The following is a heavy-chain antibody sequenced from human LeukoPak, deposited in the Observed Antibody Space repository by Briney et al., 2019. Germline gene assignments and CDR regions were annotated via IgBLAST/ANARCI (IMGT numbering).Heavy chain of an antibody. Sequence: ASVTVSCKASGYTFTSYYMHWVRQAPGQGLEWMGIINPSGGSTSYAQKFQGRVTMTRDMSTSTVYMELSSLRSEDRAVYYCAREWEYDSSGYYSWGQGTLVSVCS. CDR3: AREWEYDSSGYYS. CDR1: GYTFTSYY. J-gene: IGHJ4*02. D-gene: IGHD3-22*01. V-gene: IGHV1-46*01. CDR2: INPSGGST.